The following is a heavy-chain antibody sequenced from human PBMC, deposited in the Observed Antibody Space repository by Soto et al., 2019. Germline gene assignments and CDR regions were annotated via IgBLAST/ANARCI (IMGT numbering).Heavy chain of an antibody. J-gene: IGHJ5*02. Sequence: QLQLVQSAAEVKKPGASVRVSCKAYGYPFIKYGISWIRQAPEQGLEWMGWIKVDSGYTNYAQKFQGRVTMTADTSSDTAFMELRRLRLADTAVYFCATSYDTGLDPWRQGTLVSVSS. D-gene: IGHD3-9*01. CDR2: IKVDSGYT. CDR1: GYPFIKYG. CDR3: ATSYDTGLDP. V-gene: IGHV1-18*04.